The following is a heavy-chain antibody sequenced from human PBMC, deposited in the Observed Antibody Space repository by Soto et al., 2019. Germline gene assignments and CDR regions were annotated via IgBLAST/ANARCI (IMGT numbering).Heavy chain of an antibody. J-gene: IGHJ6*02. CDR1: GFTFSSYW. CDR3: ARDVVVAAYYYYYGMDV. D-gene: IGHD2-21*01. CDR2: INNDGAGT. V-gene: IGHV3-74*01. Sequence: GGSLRLSCAASGFTFSSYWMHWVRQAPGKGLVWVSHINNDGAGTSYADSVKGRFTISRDNSKNTLYLQMNSPRAEDTAVYYCARDVVVAAYYYYYGMDVWGQGT.